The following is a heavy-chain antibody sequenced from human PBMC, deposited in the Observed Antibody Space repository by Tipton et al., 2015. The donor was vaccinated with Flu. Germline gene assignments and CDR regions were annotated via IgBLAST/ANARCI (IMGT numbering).Heavy chain of an antibody. CDR1: GDSIGSDYY. CDR3: VRRDYSNYVSDPKSWFDP. D-gene: IGHD4-11*01. Sequence: TLSLTCSVSGDSIGSDYYWAWIRQPPGKGLEWIGSVSRSGNTNYNPSLKSRVTISIDTSKNQFSLKMKTVTAADKAVYYCVRRDYSNYVSDPKSWFDPWGQGTLVTVSS. J-gene: IGHJ5*02. CDR2: VSRSGNT. V-gene: IGHV4-38-2*01.